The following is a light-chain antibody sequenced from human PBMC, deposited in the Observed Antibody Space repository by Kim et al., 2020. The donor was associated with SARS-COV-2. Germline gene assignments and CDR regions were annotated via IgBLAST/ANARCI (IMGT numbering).Light chain of an antibody. J-gene: IGLJ1*01. V-gene: IGLV2-8*01. CDR3: SSFAGFNNFYV. CDR1: SRDVGPYKY. CDR2: EVS. Sequence: QSVTISCTGTSRDVGPYKYVSWYRQRPGKAPKHLIHEVSKRPSGVPDRFSGAKSGNTASLNVSGLQAEDEADYYCSSFAGFNNFYVFGTGTKVTVL.